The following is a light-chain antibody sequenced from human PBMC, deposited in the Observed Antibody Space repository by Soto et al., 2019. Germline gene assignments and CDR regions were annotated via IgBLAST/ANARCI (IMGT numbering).Light chain of an antibody. V-gene: IGKV2-28*01. CDR3: MQAPPTPLT. CDR2: LGS. Sequence: DIVMTQSPLSLPVTPGEPASISCRSSQSLLHSNGYDYLDWYLQKPGKSPQILIYLGSNRAAGVPDRFSGSRSGTDFTLKISRVEAEDVCVYYCMQAPPTPLTFGGGTKVEIK. J-gene: IGKJ4*02. CDR1: QSLLHSNGYDY.